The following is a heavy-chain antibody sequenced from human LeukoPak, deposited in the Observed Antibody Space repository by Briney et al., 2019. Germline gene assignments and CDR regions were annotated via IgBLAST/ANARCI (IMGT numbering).Heavy chain of an antibody. Sequence: PGGSLRLSCATSGFTFKSYAMSWVRQAPGKGLEWVSTTSGSGGSTYYADSVKGRFTISRDNSKNTLYLQMNSLRAEDTAVYYCAKVPGAPYYFDYWGQGTLVTVSS. CDR2: TSGSGGST. D-gene: IGHD1-26*01. CDR3: AKVPGAPYYFDY. V-gene: IGHV3-23*01. J-gene: IGHJ4*02. CDR1: GFTFKSYA.